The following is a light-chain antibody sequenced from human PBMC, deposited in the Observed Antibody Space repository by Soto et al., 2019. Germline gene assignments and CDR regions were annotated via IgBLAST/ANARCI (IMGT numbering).Light chain of an antibody. V-gene: IGKV1-5*01. CDR1: QSISNW. Sequence: DIQMTQSPSTLSASVGDRVTITCRASQSISNWLAWYQQKPGKAPKLLIYDVSRLESGVPSRFSGSGSGTEVTLTISSLQPDDFAPYYCQQYNSYPWTFGQGTKVEIK. CDR3: QQYNSYPWT. J-gene: IGKJ1*01. CDR2: DVS.